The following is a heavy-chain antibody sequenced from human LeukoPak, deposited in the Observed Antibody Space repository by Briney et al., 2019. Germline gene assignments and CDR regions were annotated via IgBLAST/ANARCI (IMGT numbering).Heavy chain of an antibody. CDR1: GGTFSSYA. Sequence: SVKVSCKASGGTFSSYAISWVRQAPGQGLEWMGRIIPIFGIANYAQKFQGRVTVTADKSTSTAYMELSSLRSEDTAVYYCAGTYYYDSSGSYYFDYWGQGTLVTVSS. J-gene: IGHJ4*02. CDR2: IIPIFGIA. V-gene: IGHV1-69*04. CDR3: AGTYYYDSSGSYYFDY. D-gene: IGHD3-22*01.